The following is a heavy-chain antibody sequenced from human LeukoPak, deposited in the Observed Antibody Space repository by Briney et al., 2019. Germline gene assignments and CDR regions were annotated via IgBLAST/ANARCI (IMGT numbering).Heavy chain of an antibody. CDR2: ISYDGSNK. CDR3: ATSSSWVDY. D-gene: IGHD6-13*01. CDR1: GFTFSSYA. J-gene: IGHJ4*02. V-gene: IGHV3-30-3*01. Sequence: GRSLRLSCAASGFTFSSYAMHWVRQAPGKGPEWVAVISYDGSNKYYADSVKGRFTISRDNAKNSLYLQMNSLRAEDTAVYYCATSSSWVDYWGQGTLVTVSS.